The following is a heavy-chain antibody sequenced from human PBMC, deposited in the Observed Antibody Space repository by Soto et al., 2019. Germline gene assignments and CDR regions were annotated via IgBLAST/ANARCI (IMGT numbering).Heavy chain of an antibody. Sequence: GGSLRLSCAASAFTFSSYAMAWVRQAPGKGLEWVSSIAGGGDISYADSVKGRFTISRDNSKNTPYLQMDSLRAEDTAIYYCAKKYRGTYPFDYWGQGTLVTVSS. CDR1: AFTFSSYA. J-gene: IGHJ4*02. V-gene: IGHV3-23*01. D-gene: IGHD1-26*01. CDR2: IAGGGDI. CDR3: AKKYRGTYPFDY.